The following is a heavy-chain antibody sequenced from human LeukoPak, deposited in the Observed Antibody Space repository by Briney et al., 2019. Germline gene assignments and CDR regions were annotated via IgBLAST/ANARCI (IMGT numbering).Heavy chain of an antibody. J-gene: IGHJ4*02. CDR3: ANSYGYYYFDY. CDR1: GGSINNYY. D-gene: IGHD5-18*01. Sequence: SETLSLTCTVSGGSINNYYWSWVRQPPGKGLEWIGSIYYSGSTYYNPSLKSRVTISVDTSKNQFSLKLSSVTAADTAVYYCANSYGYYYFDYWGQGTLVTVSS. CDR2: IYYSGST. V-gene: IGHV4-59*05.